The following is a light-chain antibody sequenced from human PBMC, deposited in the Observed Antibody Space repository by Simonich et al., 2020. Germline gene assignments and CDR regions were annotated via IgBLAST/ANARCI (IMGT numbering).Light chain of an antibody. J-gene: IGLJ2*01. Sequence: QSALTQPASVPGSPGPSITTSRTGTNSDVGGYNLVSWYQKHPGKAPKLMIDDGSKRPSGVSNRFSGSKSGNTASLTISGLQAEDEADYYCCSYAGSSTVVFGGGTKLTVL. CDR2: DGS. V-gene: IGLV2-23*01. CDR3: CSYAGSSTVV. CDR1: NSDVGGYNL.